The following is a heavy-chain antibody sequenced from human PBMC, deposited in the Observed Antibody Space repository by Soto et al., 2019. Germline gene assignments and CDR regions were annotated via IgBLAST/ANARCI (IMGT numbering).Heavy chain of an antibody. CDR2: ISWNSGSI. D-gene: IGHD3-10*01. J-gene: IGHJ4*02. CDR3: AKDSYYGSGSYCFVY. V-gene: IGHV3-9*01. CDR1: GFTFDDYA. Sequence: GGSLRLSCAASGFTFDDYAMHWVRQAPGKGLEWVSGISWNSGSIGYADSVKGRFTISRDNAKNSLYLQMNSLRAEDTALYYCAKDSYYGSGSYCFVYWGQET.